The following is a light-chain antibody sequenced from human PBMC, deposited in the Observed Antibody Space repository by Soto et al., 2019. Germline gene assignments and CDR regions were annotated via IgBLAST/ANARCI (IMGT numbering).Light chain of an antibody. V-gene: IGKV3-15*01. CDR1: QSVSSN. Sequence: EIVMTQSPATLSVSPGERATLSCRASQSVSSNLAWYQQKPGQAPRLLIYGASTRATGIPARFSGSGSGTEFTLTISSLQSEDFAVYYCQQYNNRRTFGQGT. CDR3: QQYNNRRT. CDR2: GAS. J-gene: IGKJ1*01.